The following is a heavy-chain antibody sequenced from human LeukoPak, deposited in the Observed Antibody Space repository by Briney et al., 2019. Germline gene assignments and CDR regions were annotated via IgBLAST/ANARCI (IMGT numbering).Heavy chain of an antibody. CDR3: ARDSNTTGYLDH. Sequence: GGSLRLSCAASGIPFNGFVMHWVRQAPGKRLEWVALIWYDGSKKYYIDSVKGRFTISRDNSKNTLYLQMNSLRADDTTVYYCARDSNTTGYLDHWGQGTLVTVPS. V-gene: IGHV3-33*01. CDR1: GIPFNGFV. J-gene: IGHJ4*02. D-gene: IGHD2-8*01. CDR2: IWYDGSKK.